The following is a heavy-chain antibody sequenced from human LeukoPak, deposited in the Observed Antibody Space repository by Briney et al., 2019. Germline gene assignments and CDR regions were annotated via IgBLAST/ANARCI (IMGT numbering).Heavy chain of an antibody. V-gene: IGHV3-48*03. CDR3: ARDHNGPYTFDY. D-gene: IGHD2-2*02. J-gene: IGHJ4*02. CDR1: GFTFSNYE. CDR2: ISSSGTTI. Sequence: GGSLRLSCAASGFTFSNYEMNWVRQAQGRGLEWVSYISSSGTTIYYADSVEGRFTISRDNAKNSLSLQMNSLKVEDTAVYYCARDHNGPYTFDYWGQGTLVTVSS.